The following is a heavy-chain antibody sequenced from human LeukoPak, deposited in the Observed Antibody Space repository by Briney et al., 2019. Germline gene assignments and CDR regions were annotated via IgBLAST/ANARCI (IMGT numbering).Heavy chain of an antibody. J-gene: IGHJ4*02. CDR2: IYSGGST. CDR1: GFTFSSYA. Sequence: GGSLRLSCAASGFTFSSYAMHWVRQAPGKGLEWVSVIYSGGSTYYADSVKGRFTISRDNSKNTLYLQMNSLRAEDTAVYYCARDRGYCSGGSCYPYYFDYWGQGTLVTVSS. V-gene: IGHV3-53*01. D-gene: IGHD2-15*01. CDR3: ARDRGYCSGGSCYPYYFDY.